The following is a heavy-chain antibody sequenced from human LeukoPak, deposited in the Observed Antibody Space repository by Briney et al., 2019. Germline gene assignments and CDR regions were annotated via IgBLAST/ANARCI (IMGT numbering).Heavy chain of an antibody. J-gene: IGHJ3*02. V-gene: IGHV4-34*01. CDR1: GGSFSGYY. CDR3: ARGAGWPRLSDAFDI. Sequence: SETLSLTCAVYGGSFSGYYWSWIRQPPGKGLEWIGEINHSGSTNYNPSLKSRVTISVDTSKNQFSLKLSSVTAADTAVYYCARGAGWPRLSDAFDIWGQGTMVTVSS. D-gene: IGHD5-12*01. CDR2: INHSGST.